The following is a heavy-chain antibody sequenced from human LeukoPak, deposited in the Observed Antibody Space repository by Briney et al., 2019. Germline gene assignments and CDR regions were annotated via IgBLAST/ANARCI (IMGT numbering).Heavy chain of an antibody. CDR2: ISYDGSNK. D-gene: IGHD4-17*01. J-gene: IGHJ4*02. V-gene: IGHV3-30-3*01. CDR3: ARGGTRYGDSFFDY. Sequence: GGSLRLSCAASGFTFSSYAMHWVRQAPGKGLEWVAVISYDGSNKYYADSVKGRFTISRDNSKNTLYLQMNSLRAEDTAVYYCARGGTRYGDSFFDYWGQGTLVTVSS. CDR1: GFTFSSYA.